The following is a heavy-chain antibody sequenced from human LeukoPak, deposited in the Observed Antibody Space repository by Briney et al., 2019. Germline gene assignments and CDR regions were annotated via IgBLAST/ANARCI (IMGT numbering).Heavy chain of an antibody. V-gene: IGHV1-58*02. J-gene: IGHJ4*02. Sequence: SVKVSCKAPVFTFTSSAMQWVRQARGQRLEWIGWIVVGSGNTNYAQKFQERVTITRDMSTSTAYMELSSLRSEDTAVYYCAADVNYYDSSGYSGYFDYWGQGTLVTVSS. CDR2: IVVGSGNT. D-gene: IGHD3-22*01. CDR3: AADVNYYDSSGYSGYFDY. CDR1: VFTFTSSA.